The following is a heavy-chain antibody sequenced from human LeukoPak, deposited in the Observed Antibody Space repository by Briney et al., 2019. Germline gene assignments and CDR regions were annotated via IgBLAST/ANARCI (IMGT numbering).Heavy chain of an antibody. CDR3: ARSRIISWFDP. D-gene: IGHD2-15*01. CDR1: GGSISSYY. V-gene: IGHV4-34*01. J-gene: IGHJ5*02. CDR2: INHSGST. Sequence: SETLSLTCTVSGGSISSYYWSWIRQPPGKGLEWIGEINHSGSTNYNPSLKSRVTISVDTSKNQFSLKLSSVTAADTAVYYCARSRIISWFDPWGQGTLVTVSS.